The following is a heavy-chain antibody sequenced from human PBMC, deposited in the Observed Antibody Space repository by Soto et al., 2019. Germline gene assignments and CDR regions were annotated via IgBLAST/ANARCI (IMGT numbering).Heavy chain of an antibody. CDR2: IFYSGTT. Sequence: QLQLQESGPGLVKPSETLSLTCTASGDPISSSDYSWGWIRQPPGRGLEWIGNIFYSGTTYYNPSRKSRVTLSVDTSTNQFSLKLSSVTAADTAVYYCARRTDYGVSADAFDVGGHGSMVTVSS. D-gene: IGHD4-17*01. V-gene: IGHV4-39*01. CDR1: GDPISSSDYS. CDR3: ARRTDYGVSADAFDV. J-gene: IGHJ3*01.